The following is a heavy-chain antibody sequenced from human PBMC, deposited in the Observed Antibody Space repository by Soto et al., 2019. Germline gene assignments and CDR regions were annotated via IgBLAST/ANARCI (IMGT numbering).Heavy chain of an antibody. CDR3: ARDRCTTDRCYTHHFDF. CDR1: GYTFTSYG. V-gene: IGHV1-18*04. D-gene: IGHD2-8*01. J-gene: IGHJ6*02. Sequence: QVHLVQSGGEVTRPGASVKVSCKSSGYTFTSYGVSCVRQAPGQGLEWLGWISVYTGNTKQAQKFQDRVTLTTEASTTTAYMELRSMRSDDTAVYYCARDRCTTDRCYTHHFDFCGQGTKVPVS. CDR2: ISVYTGNT.